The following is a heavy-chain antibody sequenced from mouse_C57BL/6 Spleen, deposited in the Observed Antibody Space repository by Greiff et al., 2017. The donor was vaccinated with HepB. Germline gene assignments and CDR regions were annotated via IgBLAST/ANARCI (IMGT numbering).Heavy chain of an antibody. CDR2: IYPRSGNT. J-gene: IGHJ3*01. CDR3: ARDMIKGAWFAY. V-gene: IGHV1-81*01. D-gene: IGHD2-3*01. CDR1: GYTFTSYG. Sequence: QVQLQQSGAELARPGASVKLSCKASGYTFTSYGISWVKQRTGQGLEWIGEIYPRSGNTYYNEKFKGKATLTADKSSSTAYMELRSLTSEDSAVYFCARDMIKGAWFAYWGQGTLVTVSA.